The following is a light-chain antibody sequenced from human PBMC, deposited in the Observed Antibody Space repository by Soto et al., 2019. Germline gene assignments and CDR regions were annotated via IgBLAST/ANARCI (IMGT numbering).Light chain of an antibody. V-gene: IGKV3D-15*01. Sequence: EIVMTQSPATLSVSPGERATLSCRASQSVSSNLAWYQQKPGQAPRLLIYGASTRPTGIPARFSGSGYGTEFTLSISSLQSEDFSVYYCQQYNNWPPYTFGQGTKLEI. CDR1: QSVSSN. CDR2: GAS. CDR3: QQYNNWPPYT. J-gene: IGKJ2*01.